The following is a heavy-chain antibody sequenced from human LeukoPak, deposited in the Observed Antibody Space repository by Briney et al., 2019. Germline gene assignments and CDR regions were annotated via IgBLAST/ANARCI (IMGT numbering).Heavy chain of an antibody. V-gene: IGHV3-23*01. CDR2: ISGSGGVT. Sequence: GGSLRLSCAASGSTFSSSAMSWVRQAPGKGLEWVSAISGSGGVTYYRDSVKGRFTVSRDNSKNTLYLQMNSLRAEDTALYYCAKNGSDTSRAFDVWGQGTMVTVSS. J-gene: IGHJ3*01. CDR3: AKNGSDTSRAFDV. D-gene: IGHD3-10*01. CDR1: GSTFSSSA.